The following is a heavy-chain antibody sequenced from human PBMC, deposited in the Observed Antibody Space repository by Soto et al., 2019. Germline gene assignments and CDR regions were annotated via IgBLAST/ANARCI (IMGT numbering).Heavy chain of an antibody. D-gene: IGHD3-10*01. CDR3: AREAGSYHFYF. CDR1: GFTFSSYG. V-gene: IGHV3-33*01. CDR2: IWYDGSNK. Sequence: QVQLVESGGGVVQPGRSLRLSCAASGFTFSSYGMHWVRQAPGKGLEWVAVIWYDGSNKNYADSVKGRFTISRDNSKNKLVLQMNSLRAEDTAWYYCAREAGSYHFYFWGQGTLVTVSS. J-gene: IGHJ4*02.